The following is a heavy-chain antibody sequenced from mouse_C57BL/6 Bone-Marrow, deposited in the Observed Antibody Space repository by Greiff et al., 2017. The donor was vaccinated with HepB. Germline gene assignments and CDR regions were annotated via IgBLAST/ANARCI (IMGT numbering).Heavy chain of an antibody. CDR3: ARCLLAHWYFDV. Sequence: QVQLQQPGAELVMPGASVKLSCKASGYTFTSYWMHWVKQRPGQGLEWIGEIDPSDSYTNYNQKFKGKSTLTVDKSSSTAYMQLSSLTSEDSAVYYCARCLLAHWYFDVWGTGTTVTVSS. V-gene: IGHV1-69*01. CDR2: IDPSDSYT. D-gene: IGHD1-1*01. J-gene: IGHJ1*03. CDR1: GYTFTSYW.